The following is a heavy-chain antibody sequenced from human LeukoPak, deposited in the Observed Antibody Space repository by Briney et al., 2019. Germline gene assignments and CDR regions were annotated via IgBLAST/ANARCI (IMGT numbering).Heavy chain of an antibody. CDR1: GFTFSSYA. J-gene: IGHJ4*02. CDR2: ISGSGGST. D-gene: IGHD2-15*01. CDR3: AKERFTFMVAAASPWDY. V-gene: IGHV3-23*01. Sequence: GGSLRLSCAASGFTFSSYAMSWVRQAPGKGLEWVSAISGSGGSTYYADSVKGRFTISRDNSKNTLYLQMNSLRAEDTAVYYCAKERFTFMVAAASPWDYWGQGTLVTVSS.